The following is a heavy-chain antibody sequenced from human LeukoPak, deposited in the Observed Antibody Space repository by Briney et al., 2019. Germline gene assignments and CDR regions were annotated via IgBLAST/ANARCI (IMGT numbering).Heavy chain of an antibody. CDR1: GYTFTSYA. J-gene: IGHJ5*02. Sequence: AASVKVSCKASGYTFTSYAMHWVRQAPGQRLEWMGWINAGNGNTKYSQEFQGRVTITRDTSASTAYMELSSLRSEDTAVYYCARGGYYGLGNDFRFDPWGQGTLVTVSS. V-gene: IGHV1-3*03. CDR2: INAGNGNT. D-gene: IGHD3-10*01. CDR3: ARGGYYGLGNDFRFDP.